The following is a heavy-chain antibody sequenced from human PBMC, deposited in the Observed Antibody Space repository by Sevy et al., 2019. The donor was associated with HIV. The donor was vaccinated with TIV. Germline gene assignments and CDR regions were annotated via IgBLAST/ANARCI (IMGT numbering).Heavy chain of an antibody. D-gene: IGHD1-26*01. Sequence: SETLSLTCTVSGGSITSLYWNWIRQPPGKGLEWIANIYYNGHINYNPSLKSRVTLSLDTSKNQFTLRLSSVTAADMAMYYCAGENAWGRGYSWGQGTLVTVSS. J-gene: IGHJ4*02. V-gene: IGHV4-59*08. CDR3: AGENAWGRGYS. CDR2: IYYNGHI. CDR1: GGSITSLY.